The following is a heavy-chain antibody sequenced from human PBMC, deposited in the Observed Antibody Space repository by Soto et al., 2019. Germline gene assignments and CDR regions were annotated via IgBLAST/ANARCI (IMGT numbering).Heavy chain of an antibody. CDR1: GYSFTRYG. D-gene: IGHD2-8*01. Sequence: QVQLVQSRAEVKNPGASVKVSCKASGYSFTRYGIAWARQAPGQGLEWMGWINTYNGNTNYAQNRQGSVTLTNDTSSNTAYMELTSLTSNDTAIYYCAMVNVSVTPSPHDVWGQGTTVIVSS. CDR2: INTYNGNT. J-gene: IGHJ6*02. V-gene: IGHV1-18*01. CDR3: AMVNVSVTPSPHDV.